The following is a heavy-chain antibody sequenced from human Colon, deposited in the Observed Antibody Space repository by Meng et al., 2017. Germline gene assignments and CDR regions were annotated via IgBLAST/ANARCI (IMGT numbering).Heavy chain of an antibody. V-gene: IGHV3-23*01. Sequence: SCAASGFTFATHAMAWVRQAPGKGLEWVSSISYSGGATYYTDSVKGRFTISRDNGDNSVYLQMTSLRAEDTAIYYCAKARLDRYRRGDADGFWGQGTMVTVSS. CDR3: AKARLDRYRRGDADGF. CDR2: ISYSGGAT. CDR1: GFTFATHA. D-gene: IGHD3-16*02. J-gene: IGHJ3*01.